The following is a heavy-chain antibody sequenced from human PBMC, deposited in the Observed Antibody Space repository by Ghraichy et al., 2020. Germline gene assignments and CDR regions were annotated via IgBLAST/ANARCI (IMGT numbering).Heavy chain of an antibody. CDR2: LNADGSTK. CDR1: GFTFSNFW. D-gene: IGHD2-21*01. V-gene: IGHV3-74*01. CDR3: GRDLWGFPAL. Sequence: GESLNISCAASGFTFSNFWMLWVRQAPGKGLVWVSRLNADGSTKHYADSVRGRFTISRDNAKNTVFLQMNSLRAEDTGVYYCGRDLWGFPALWGQGTLVTVSS. J-gene: IGHJ4*02.